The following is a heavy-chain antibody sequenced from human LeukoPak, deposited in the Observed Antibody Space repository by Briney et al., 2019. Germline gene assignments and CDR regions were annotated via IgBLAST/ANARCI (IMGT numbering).Heavy chain of an antibody. CDR3: ARDLKYSSGNYAFDI. CDR2: IYTSGST. D-gene: IGHD6-19*01. CDR1: GGSLSSYY. J-gene: IGHJ3*02. Sequence: SETLSLTCTVSGGSLSSYYWSWIRQPAGKGLEWIGRIYTSGSTNYNPSLKSRVTRSVDTSKNQFSLKLSSVTAADTAVYYCARDLKYSSGNYAFDIWGQGTMVTVSS. V-gene: IGHV4-4*07.